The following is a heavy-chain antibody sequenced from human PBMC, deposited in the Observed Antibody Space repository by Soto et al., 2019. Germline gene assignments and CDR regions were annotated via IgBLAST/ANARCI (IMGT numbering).Heavy chain of an antibody. CDR2: ISAYNGNT. Sequence: ASVKVSCKASGYTFTSYGISWVRQAPGQGLEWMGWISAYNGNTNYAQKLQGRVTMTTDTSTSTAYMELRSLRSDDTAVYYCARTRGMTTVSYYYYYGMDVWGQGTTVTVSS. CDR1: GYTFTSYG. CDR3: ARTRGMTTVSYYYYYGMDV. J-gene: IGHJ6*02. V-gene: IGHV1-18*01. D-gene: IGHD4-17*01.